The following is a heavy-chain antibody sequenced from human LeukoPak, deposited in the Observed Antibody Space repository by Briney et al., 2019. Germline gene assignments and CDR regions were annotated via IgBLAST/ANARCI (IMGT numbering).Heavy chain of an antibody. CDR2: INSDGSST. CDR3: ARDLGQYYDTSDNWFDP. CDR1: GFTFSSSW. J-gene: IGHJ5*02. Sequence: GGSLRLSCAASGFTFSSSWMHWVRQAPGKGLVWVSRINSDGSSTSYADSVKGRFTISRDNAKNTLYLQMNSLRAEDTAVYYCARDLGQYYDTSDNWFDPWGQGTLVTVSS. V-gene: IGHV3-74*01. D-gene: IGHD3-22*01.